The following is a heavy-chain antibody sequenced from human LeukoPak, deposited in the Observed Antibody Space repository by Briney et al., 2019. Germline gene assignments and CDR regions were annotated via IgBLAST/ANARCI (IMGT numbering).Heavy chain of an antibody. Sequence: SQTLSLTCAVSGGSISSGGYSWSWIRQPPGKGLEWIGYIYHSGSTYYNPSLKSRVTISVDRSKNQFSLKLSSVTAADTAVYYCARYIVATTFDYWGRGTLVTVSS. V-gene: IGHV4-30-2*01. D-gene: IGHD5-12*01. CDR3: ARYIVATTFDY. J-gene: IGHJ4*02. CDR2: IYHSGST. CDR1: GGSISSGGYS.